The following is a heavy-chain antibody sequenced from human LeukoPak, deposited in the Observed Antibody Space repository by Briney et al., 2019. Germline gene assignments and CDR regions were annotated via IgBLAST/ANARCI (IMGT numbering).Heavy chain of an antibody. Sequence: GGSLRLSCAGSGFSFSSYPMHWIRRAPGKGLEYVSAISSNGGSTYYADSVKGRFTISRDNSKNTLYLQMSSLRAEDTAVYYCVKDGSGSYYTYYFDYWGQGTLVTVSS. CDR3: VKDGSGSYYTYYFDY. V-gene: IGHV3-64D*06. D-gene: IGHD3-10*01. CDR1: GFSFSSYP. J-gene: IGHJ4*02. CDR2: ISSNGGST.